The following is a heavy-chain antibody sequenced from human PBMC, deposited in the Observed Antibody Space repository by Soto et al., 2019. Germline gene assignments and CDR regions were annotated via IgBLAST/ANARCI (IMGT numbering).Heavy chain of an antibody. CDR2: ISWKSGSI. D-gene: IGHD4-17*01. CDR1: GFTFDDYA. V-gene: IGHV3-9*01. CDR3: AKAGASVTTSNYYYAMDV. J-gene: IGHJ6*02. Sequence: GGSLRLSCAASGFTFDDYATHWVRQAPGKGLEWVSGISWKSGSIGYADSVKGRFTISRDNAKNSLYLQMNSLRAEDTALYYCAKAGASVTTSNYYYAMDVWGQGTTVTVSS.